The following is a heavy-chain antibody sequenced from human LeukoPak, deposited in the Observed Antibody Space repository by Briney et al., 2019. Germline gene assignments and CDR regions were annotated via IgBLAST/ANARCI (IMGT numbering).Heavy chain of an antibody. CDR2: INPSGGST. D-gene: IGHD3-22*01. CDR1: GYTFTSYY. J-gene: IGHJ4*02. V-gene: IGHV1-46*01. CDR3: ARPNYYDSSGYCAPLDY. Sequence: ASVKVSCKASGYTFTSYYMHWVRQAPGQGLEWMGIINPSGGSTSYAQKFQGRVTITADKSTSTAYMELSSLRSEDTAVYYCARPNYYDSSGYCAPLDYWGQGTLVTVSS.